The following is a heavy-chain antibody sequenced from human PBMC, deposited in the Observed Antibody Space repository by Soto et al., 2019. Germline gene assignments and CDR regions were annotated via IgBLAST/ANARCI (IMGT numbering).Heavy chain of an antibody. CDR1: GGTFSSYA. V-gene: IGHV1-69*06. CDR3: ARVPYYYYSSGYYFDY. CDR2: IIPIFGTA. D-gene: IGHD3-22*01. Sequence: QVQLVQSGAEVKKPGSSVKVSCKASGGTFSSYAISWVRQAPGQGLEWMGGIIPIFGTANYAQKFQGRDTMTSDKSTSTAYMELSSLRSEDTAVYYCARVPYYYYSSGYYFDYWGQGTLVTVSS. J-gene: IGHJ4*02.